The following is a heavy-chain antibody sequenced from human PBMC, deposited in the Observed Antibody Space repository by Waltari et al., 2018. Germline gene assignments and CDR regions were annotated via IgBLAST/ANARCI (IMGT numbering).Heavy chain of an antibody. CDR3: ARLLHYLDSRGYYNGYAFDI. V-gene: IGHV3-7*01. CDR1: GFGVDKLR. J-gene: IGHJ3*02. Sequence: EVQLVEYGGGLVQPGGSLRLSCAASGFGVDKLRMGWFRKAPGRGAEWVANIKLDGGEKYYVDSVEGRFTISRDNAKNSLFLQMNSLRAEDTAVYSCARLLHYLDSRGYYNGYAFDIWGQGTMVSVSS. D-gene: IGHD3-22*01. CDR2: IKLDGGEK.